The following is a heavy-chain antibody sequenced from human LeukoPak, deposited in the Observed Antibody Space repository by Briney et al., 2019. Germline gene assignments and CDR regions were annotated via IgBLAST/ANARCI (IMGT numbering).Heavy chain of an antibody. CDR1: GFTFDDYA. V-gene: IGHV3-9*03. Sequence: PGGSLRLSCAASGFTFDDYAMHWVRQAPGKGLEWVSGISWNSGSIGYADSVKGRFTISRDNAKNSLYLQMNSLRAEDMALYYCAKGVGSSSWYEYFDYWGQGTLVTVSS. CDR2: ISWNSGSI. D-gene: IGHD6-13*01. J-gene: IGHJ4*02. CDR3: AKGVGSSSWYEYFDY.